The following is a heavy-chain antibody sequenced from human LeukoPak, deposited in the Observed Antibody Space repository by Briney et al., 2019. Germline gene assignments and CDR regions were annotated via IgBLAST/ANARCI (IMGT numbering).Heavy chain of an antibody. D-gene: IGHD3-22*01. CDR3: ARSSDSSGYYLYYYYYGMDV. V-gene: IGHV3-11*01. Sequence: GGSLRLSCAASGFTFSDYYMSWIRQAPGKGLEWVSYISSSGSTIYYADSVKGRFTISRDNAKNSLYLQMNSLRAEDTAVYYCARSSDSSGYYLYYYYYGMDVWGQGTTVTVSS. CDR2: ISSSGSTI. CDR1: GFTFSDYY. J-gene: IGHJ6*02.